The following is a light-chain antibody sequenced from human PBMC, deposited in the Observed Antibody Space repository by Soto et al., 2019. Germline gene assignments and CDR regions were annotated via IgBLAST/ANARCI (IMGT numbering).Light chain of an antibody. V-gene: IGLV2-14*01. Sequence: QSSLTQPASVSGAPGQSITISCTGTSSDVGGYNYVSWYQQHPGEAPKLVISEVSNRPSGVSNRLSGSKSGNTASLTISVLQAEDEADYYCSSYTVNTPCVFGTGTKLTVL. CDR1: SSDVGGYNY. CDR3: SSYTVNTPCV. CDR2: EVS. J-gene: IGLJ1*01.